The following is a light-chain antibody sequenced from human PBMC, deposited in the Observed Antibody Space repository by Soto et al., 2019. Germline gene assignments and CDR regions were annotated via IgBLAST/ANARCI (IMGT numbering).Light chain of an antibody. V-gene: IGKV1-5*01. J-gene: IGKJ4*01. CDR3: HQYNTYSSLT. CDR1: QSISSW. Sequence: DIQMTQSPATLSASVGDRVTITCRASQSISSWLAWYQQKLGRAPRLLIYDASSLESGVPSRFSGSGYGTEFTLTISSLQPDDFATYYCHQYNTYSSLTFGGGTKVDI. CDR2: DAS.